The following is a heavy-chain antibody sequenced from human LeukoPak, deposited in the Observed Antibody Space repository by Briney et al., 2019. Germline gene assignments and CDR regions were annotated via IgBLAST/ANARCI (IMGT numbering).Heavy chain of an antibody. CDR2: MNPNSGNT. D-gene: IGHD7-27*01. J-gene: IGHJ6*02. Sequence: ASVTVSCKASGYTFTSYDINWVRQATGQGGEWMGWMNPNSGNTGYAQKFQGRVTMTRNTAISTAYMELSSLRSEDTAVYYCAREKNWAGRYYYYGMDVWGQGTTVTVSS. CDR3: AREKNWAGRYYYYGMDV. CDR1: GYTFTSYD. V-gene: IGHV1-8*01.